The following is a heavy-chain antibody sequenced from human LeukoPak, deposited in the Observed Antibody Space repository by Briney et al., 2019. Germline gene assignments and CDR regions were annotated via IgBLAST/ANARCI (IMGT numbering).Heavy chain of an antibody. J-gene: IGHJ1*01. CDR2: INWNGGST. Sequence: SGGSLRLSCAASGFTFDDYGLSWVRQAPGKGLEWVSTINWNGGSTGYADSVKGRFTISRDNFRNTLYLQMSSLRTDDTAVYYCAPYADPPAGFHHWGQGTLVTVSS. CDR3: APYADPPAGFHH. CDR1: GFTFDDYG. V-gene: IGHV3-20*04.